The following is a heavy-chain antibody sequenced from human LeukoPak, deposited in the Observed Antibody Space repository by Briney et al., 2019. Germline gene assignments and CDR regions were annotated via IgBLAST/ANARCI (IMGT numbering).Heavy chain of an antibody. CDR1: GGSISSYY. J-gene: IGHJ5*02. Sequence: SETLSLTCTVSGGSISSYYWSWIRQPPGKGLEWIGYIYYSGSTNYNPSLKSRVTISVDTSKNQFSLKLSSVTAADTAVYYCVRQRITMSRSNWFDPWGQGTLVTVSS. CDR3: VRQRITMSRSNWFDP. D-gene: IGHD3-10*02. V-gene: IGHV4-59*01. CDR2: IYYSGST.